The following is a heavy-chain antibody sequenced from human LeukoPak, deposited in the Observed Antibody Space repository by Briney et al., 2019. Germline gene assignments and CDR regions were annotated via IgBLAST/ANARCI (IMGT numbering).Heavy chain of an antibody. Sequence: ASVKVSCKASGYTFTSYGINWVRQATGQGLEWMGWMNPNSGNTGYAQKFQGRVTITRNTSISTAYMELSSLRSEDTAVYYCARGHIVVNDAFDIWGQGTMVTVSS. CDR1: GYTFTSYG. V-gene: IGHV1-8*03. CDR2: MNPNSGNT. J-gene: IGHJ3*02. CDR3: ARGHIVVNDAFDI. D-gene: IGHD2-15*01.